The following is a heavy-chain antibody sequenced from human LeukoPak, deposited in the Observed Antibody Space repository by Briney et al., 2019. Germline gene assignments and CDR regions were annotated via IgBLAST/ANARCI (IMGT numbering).Heavy chain of an antibody. J-gene: IGHJ4*02. CDR3: ARLIRGYSSNY. CDR2: ISGTGANI. D-gene: IGHD5-18*01. CDR1: GFTFSSFE. Sequence: GGSLRLSCAASGFTFSSFEMSWVRQAPGKGLEWISYISGTGANIHYADSVMGRFTISRDNSKNSLYLQMNSLRAEDTAVYYCARLIRGYSSNYWGQGTLVIVSS. V-gene: IGHV3-48*03.